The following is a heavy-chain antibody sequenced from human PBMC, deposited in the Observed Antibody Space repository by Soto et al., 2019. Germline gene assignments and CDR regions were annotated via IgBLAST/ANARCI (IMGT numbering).Heavy chain of an antibody. Sequence: SETLSLTYTVTDDSISGRSYYWCWIRQPPGKGLEWIGSIYYSGSTYNNQSLRSRVYMSIDTSKDQFSLKLKSVTAADTALYFCERQRTSVVTQAYFDVWGPGSLVTVSS. V-gene: IGHV4-39*01. CDR3: ERQRTSVVTQAYFDV. J-gene: IGHJ4*02. CDR1: DDSISGRSYY. CDR2: IYYSGST. D-gene: IGHD2-21*02.